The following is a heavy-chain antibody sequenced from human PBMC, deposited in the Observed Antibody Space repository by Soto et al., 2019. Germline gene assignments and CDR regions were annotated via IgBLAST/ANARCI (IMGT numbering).Heavy chain of an antibody. CDR1: GGIFSTYA. V-gene: IGHV1-69*01. CDR2: IIPIFGTP. CDR3: ARDRDDYGSGNYYNRIDF. D-gene: IGHD3-10*01. Sequence: QVQLVQSGAEVKKPGSSVKVSCKASGGIFSTYAISWLRQAPGQGLEWMGGIIPIFGTPNYAQRFQGRVTITADESTSTAYMELSRLRIEDTAVYYCARDRDDYGSGNYYNRIDFWGQGTLVTVSS. J-gene: IGHJ4*02.